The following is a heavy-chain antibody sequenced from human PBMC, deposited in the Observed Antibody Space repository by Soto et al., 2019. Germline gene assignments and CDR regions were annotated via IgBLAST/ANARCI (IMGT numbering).Heavy chain of an antibody. J-gene: IGHJ3*01. CDR2: IYYCGST. CDR3: ARDSQSSIAALDAFDF. V-gene: IGHV4-31*03. Sequence: TLSLPCTVSGGSISSGGYYWSWIRQHPGKGLEWSGYIYYCGSTYYIPSLKSRVTMSVDTSKNQFSLKLSSVTAADTAVYYCARDSQSSIAALDAFDFWGQGTMVTVSS. CDR1: GGSISSGGYY. D-gene: IGHD6-6*01.